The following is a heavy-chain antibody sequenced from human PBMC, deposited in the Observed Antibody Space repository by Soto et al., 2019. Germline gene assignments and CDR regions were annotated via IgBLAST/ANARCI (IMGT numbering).Heavy chain of an antibody. Sequence: SETLSLTCTVSGGSFSSGGYYWSWIRQLPGKGLEWIGYIYYSGSTYYNPSLKSRFTISLDTSKNQFSLKLSSVTAADTAVYYCARATSFSGHHGYWGQGTMVTVSS. J-gene: IGHJ4*03. CDR1: GGSFSSGGYY. CDR2: IYYSGST. CDR3: ARATSFSGHHGY. V-gene: IGHV4-31*03. D-gene: IGHD2-8*02.